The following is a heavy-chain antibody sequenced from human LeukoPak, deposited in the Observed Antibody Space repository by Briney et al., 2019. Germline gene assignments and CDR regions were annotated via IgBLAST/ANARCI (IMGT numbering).Heavy chain of an antibody. D-gene: IGHD5-12*01. V-gene: IGHV4-31*03. CDR1: DNSLSSGTYY. J-gene: IGHJ4*02. Sequence: PSQTLSLTCTVSDNSLSSGTYYWNWIRLYPGKGLEWSGCIHYTGSIYYNPSLKSRVTISVDTSKNQFSLNVNSVTAADTAVYYCARGVDRTKIYSWGQGTLVTVSS. CDR3: ARGVDRTKIYS. CDR2: IHYTGSI.